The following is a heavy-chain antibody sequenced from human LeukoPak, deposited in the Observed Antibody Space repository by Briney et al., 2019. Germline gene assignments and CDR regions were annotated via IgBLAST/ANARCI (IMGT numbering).Heavy chain of an antibody. Sequence: SETLSLTCAVYGGSFSGYYWSWIRQPPGKGLEWIGEINHSGSTNYNPSLKSRVTISVDTSKNQFSLKLSSVTAADTAVYYCARGPGYGGNSTLDYWRQGTLVTVSS. CDR3: ARGPGYGGNSTLDY. J-gene: IGHJ4*02. D-gene: IGHD4-23*01. V-gene: IGHV4-34*01. CDR2: INHSGST. CDR1: GGSFSGYY.